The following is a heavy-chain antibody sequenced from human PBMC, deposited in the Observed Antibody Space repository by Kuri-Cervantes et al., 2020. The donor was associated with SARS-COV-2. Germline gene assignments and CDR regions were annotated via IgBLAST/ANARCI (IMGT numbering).Heavy chain of an antibody. CDR1: GFTFTDYW. Sequence: GESLKISFAASGFTFTDYWMSWVRQAPGKGLEWVGNVRPDGNSKGYVDAEKGRFTISRDNAKNSLYLQMDSLSAEDTAVYYCARDDRAGHFDVWGQGTMVTVSS. J-gene: IGHJ3*01. CDR2: VRPDGNSK. V-gene: IGHV3-7*03. CDR3: ARDDRAGHFDV. D-gene: IGHD3-10*01.